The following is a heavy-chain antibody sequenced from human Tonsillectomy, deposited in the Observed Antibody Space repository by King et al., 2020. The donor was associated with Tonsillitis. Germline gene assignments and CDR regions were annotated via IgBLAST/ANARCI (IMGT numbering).Heavy chain of an antibody. J-gene: IGHJ4*02. D-gene: IGHD3-22*01. V-gene: IGHV3-23*04. CDR2: IRGSCGST. Sequence: VQLVESGGGLVQPGGSLRLSCAASGFTFSSYAMSWVRQAPGKGLEWGSAIRGSCGSTYYADSVKGRFTISRDNSKNTLYLQMNSLRAEDTAVYYCAKDWYYYDSSGYYYDWGQGTLVTVSS. CDR1: GFTFSSYA. CDR3: AKDWYYYDSSGYYYD.